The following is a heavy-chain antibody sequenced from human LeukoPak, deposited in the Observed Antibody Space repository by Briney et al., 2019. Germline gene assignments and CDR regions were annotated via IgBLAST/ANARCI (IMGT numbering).Heavy chain of an antibody. J-gene: IGHJ4*02. Sequence: SETLSLTCTVSGGSISSGSYYWSWIRQPAGKGLEWIGRIYTSGSTNYNPSLKSRVTISVDTSKNQFSLKLSSVTAADTAVYYCARSGGFGEDYWGQGTLVTVSS. CDR1: GGSISSGSYY. CDR2: IYTSGST. V-gene: IGHV4-61*02. D-gene: IGHD3-10*01. CDR3: ARSGGFGEDY.